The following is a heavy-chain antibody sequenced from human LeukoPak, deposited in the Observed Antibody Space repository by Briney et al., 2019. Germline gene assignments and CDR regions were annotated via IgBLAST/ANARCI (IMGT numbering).Heavy chain of an antibody. J-gene: IGHJ3*02. CDR1: GFTFSSYS. CDR3: ARVHPHFAFDI. V-gene: IGHV3-48*01. CDR2: ISSSSSTI. Sequence: GGSLRLSCAASGFTFSSYSMNWVRQAPGKGLEWVSYISSSSSTIYYADSVKGRFTISRDNAKNSLYLQMNSLRAEDTAVYYCARVHPHFAFDIWGQGTMVTVSS.